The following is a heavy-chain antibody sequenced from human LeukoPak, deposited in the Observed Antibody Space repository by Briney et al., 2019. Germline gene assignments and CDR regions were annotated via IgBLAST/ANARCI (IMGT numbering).Heavy chain of an antibody. J-gene: IGHJ4*02. CDR1: GFTFSSYA. V-gene: IGHV3-23*01. Sequence: GGSLRLSCAASGFTFSSYAMSWVRQAPGKGLEWVSAISGSGGSTYYADSVKGRFTISRDNSKNTLYLQMNSLRAEDTAVYYCAKVAPLGYCSSTSCYPQFDYWGQGTLVTVSS. CDR3: AKVAPLGYCSSTSCYPQFDY. D-gene: IGHD2-2*01. CDR2: ISGSGGST.